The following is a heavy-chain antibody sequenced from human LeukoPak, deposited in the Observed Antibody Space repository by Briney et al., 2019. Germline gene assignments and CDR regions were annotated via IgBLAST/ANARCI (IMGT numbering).Heavy chain of an antibody. V-gene: IGHV3-23*01. CDR1: GFTCSCYA. CDR3: ATRYDSSGYYTYYFDY. J-gene: IGHJ4*02. Sequence: TGGSLRRSCVASGFTCSCYAMRWVRRAHGTVLHWVSPFSGSGGSTYYADSVKGRFTISRDNSKNTLYLQMNSLRAEDTAVYYCATRYDSSGYYTYYFDYWGQGTLVTVSS. CDR2: FSGSGGST. D-gene: IGHD3-22*01.